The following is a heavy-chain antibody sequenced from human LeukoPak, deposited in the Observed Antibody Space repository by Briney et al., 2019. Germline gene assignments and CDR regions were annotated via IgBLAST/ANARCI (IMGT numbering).Heavy chain of an antibody. Sequence: GGSLRLSCAASGFTFDDYTMHWVRQAPGKGLEWVSAISGSGGSTYYADSVKGRFTISRDNSKNTLYLQMNSLRAEDTAVCYCAKDNLNYYDSSGYYGNWGQGTLVTVSS. CDR2: ISGSGGST. D-gene: IGHD3-22*01. V-gene: IGHV3-23*01. J-gene: IGHJ4*02. CDR3: AKDNLNYYDSSGYYGN. CDR1: GFTFDDYT.